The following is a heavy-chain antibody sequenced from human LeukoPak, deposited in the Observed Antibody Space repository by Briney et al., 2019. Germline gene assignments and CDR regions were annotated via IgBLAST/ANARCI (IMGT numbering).Heavy chain of an antibody. J-gene: IGHJ4*02. CDR1: GGTFSSYA. CDR3: ARVVTAGTFDY. V-gene: IGHV1-69*05. CDR2: IIPIYGTA. Sequence: GASVKVSCKASGGTFSSYAISWVRQAPGQGLEWMGGIIPIYGTANYAQKFQGRVTITTDESTSTAYMELSSLRSEDTAVYYCARVVTAGTFDYWGQGTLVTVSS. D-gene: IGHD2-21*02.